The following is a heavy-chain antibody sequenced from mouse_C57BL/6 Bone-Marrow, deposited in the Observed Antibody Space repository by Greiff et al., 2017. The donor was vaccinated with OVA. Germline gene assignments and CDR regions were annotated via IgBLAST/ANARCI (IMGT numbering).Heavy chain of an antibody. CDR3: ARPGDYDGDWFAY. V-gene: IGHV1-47*01. Sequence: QVTLKVSGAELVKPGASVKMSCKASGYTFTTYPIEWMKQNHGKSLEWIGNFHPYNDDTKYNEKFKGKATLTVEKSSSTVYLELSRLTSADSAVYYCARPGDYDGDWFAYWGQGTLVTVSA. D-gene: IGHD2-4*01. J-gene: IGHJ3*01. CDR1: GYTFTTYP. CDR2: FHPYNDDT.